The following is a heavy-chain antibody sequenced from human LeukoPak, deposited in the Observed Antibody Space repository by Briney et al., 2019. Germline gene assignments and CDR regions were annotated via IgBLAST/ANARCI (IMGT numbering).Heavy chain of an antibody. D-gene: IGHD1-26*01. CDR3: ARDQDGPGATVDH. Sequence: GGSLRLSCAASGFALSGYWMQWVRQAPGKGLVWVSRINNDGSGTTYADSVKGRFTISGDNVKNTLYLQMNSLRAEDTAIYYCARDQDGPGATVDHWGQGTLVTVSS. V-gene: IGHV3-74*01. CDR1: GFALSGYW. CDR2: INNDGSGT. J-gene: IGHJ5*02.